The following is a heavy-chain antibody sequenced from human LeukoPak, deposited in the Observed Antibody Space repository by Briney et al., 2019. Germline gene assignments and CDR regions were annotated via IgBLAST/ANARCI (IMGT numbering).Heavy chain of an antibody. D-gene: IGHD3-10*01. CDR1: GGTFSSYA. J-gene: IGHJ4*02. CDR3: AKDSVRELVMYYFDY. Sequence: SVKVSCKASGGTFSSYAISWVRQAPGQGLEWMGGIIPIFGTANYAQKFQGRVTITADESTSTAYMELSSLRAEDTAVYYCAKDSVRELVMYYFDYWGQGTLVTVSS. CDR2: IIPIFGTA. V-gene: IGHV1-69*13.